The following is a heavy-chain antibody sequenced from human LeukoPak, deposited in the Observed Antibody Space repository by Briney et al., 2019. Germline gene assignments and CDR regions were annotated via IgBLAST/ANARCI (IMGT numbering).Heavy chain of an antibody. Sequence: SVKVPCEASGGTFSSYAISWVRQAPGQGLEWMGRIIPIFGIANYAQKFQGRVTITADKSTSTAYMELSSLRSEDTAVYYCASGGTTFDYWGQGTLVTVSS. V-gene: IGHV1-69*04. J-gene: IGHJ4*02. CDR2: IIPIFGIA. CDR3: ASGGTTFDY. CDR1: GGTFSSYA. D-gene: IGHD1-14*01.